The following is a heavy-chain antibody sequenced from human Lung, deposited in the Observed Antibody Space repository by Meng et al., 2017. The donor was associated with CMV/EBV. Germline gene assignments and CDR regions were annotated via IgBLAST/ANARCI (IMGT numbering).Heavy chain of an antibody. CDR1: EFTFNNYA. D-gene: IGHD2-2*01. V-gene: IGHV3-30-3*01. Sequence: SLKISCAASEFTFNNYAMHWVRQAPGKGLEWVAVISYDGSNKYYADSVKGRFTISRDNSKNTLSLQMNSLRAEDTAVYYCARILVPADTYYYYGMDVWGQGXTVTVSS. CDR3: ARILVPADTYYYYGMDV. CDR2: ISYDGSNK. J-gene: IGHJ6*02.